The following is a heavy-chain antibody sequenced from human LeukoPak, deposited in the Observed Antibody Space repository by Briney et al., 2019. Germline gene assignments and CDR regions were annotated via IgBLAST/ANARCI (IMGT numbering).Heavy chain of an antibody. D-gene: IGHD3-3*01. J-gene: IGHJ5*02. V-gene: IGHV3-66*01. CDR3: ARDKSDFPFDA. Sequence: GGSLRLSCAASGLTVSYSYLSWVRQAPGKGLEWVSIIYRGGSTSYADSVKGRFTISRDISTNTVFLQINSLRADDTAVYYCARDKSDFPFDAWGQGTLVTVSS. CDR2: IYRGGST. CDR1: GLTVSYSY.